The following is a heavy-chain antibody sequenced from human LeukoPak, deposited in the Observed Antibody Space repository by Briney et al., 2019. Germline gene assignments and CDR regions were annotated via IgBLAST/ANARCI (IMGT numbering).Heavy chain of an antibody. Sequence: PSQTLSLTCTVSGGSIISGGYYWSWIRQHPGKGLEWIGYIYYSGTTYYNPSLKSRVTISVDTSENQFSLKLTSVTAADTAVYYCARCRPRGYSSGWYVDYWGQGTLVTVSS. J-gene: IGHJ4*02. D-gene: IGHD6-19*01. CDR3: ARCRPRGYSSGWYVDY. CDR2: IYYSGTT. V-gene: IGHV4-31*03. CDR1: GGSIISGGYY.